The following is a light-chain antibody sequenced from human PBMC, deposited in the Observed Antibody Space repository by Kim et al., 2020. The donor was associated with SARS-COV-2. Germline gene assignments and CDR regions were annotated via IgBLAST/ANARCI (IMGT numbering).Light chain of an antibody. V-gene: IGKV3D-15*01. Sequence: SVSPGERPTLSCRASQSVSSNLAWYQQKPGQAPRLLIYGASTRATGIPARFSGSGSGTEFTLTISSLQSEDFAVYYCQQYNNWQYTFGQGTKLEI. CDR3: QQYNNWQYT. J-gene: IGKJ2*01. CDR1: QSVSSN. CDR2: GAS.